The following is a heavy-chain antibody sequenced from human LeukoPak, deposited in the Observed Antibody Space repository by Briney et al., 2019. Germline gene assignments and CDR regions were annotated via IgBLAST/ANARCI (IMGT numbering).Heavy chain of an antibody. D-gene: IGHD1-26*01. Sequence: ASVKVSCKASGYTFTGYYVHWVRQAPGQGLEWMGWINPNSGGTNYAQKFQGRVTMTRDTFISTAYMELSRLRSDDTAVYYCARDRGVGAPYYFVYWGQGTLVTVSS. J-gene: IGHJ4*02. CDR3: ARDRGVGAPYYFVY. V-gene: IGHV1-2*02. CDR2: INPNSGGT. CDR1: GYTFTGYY.